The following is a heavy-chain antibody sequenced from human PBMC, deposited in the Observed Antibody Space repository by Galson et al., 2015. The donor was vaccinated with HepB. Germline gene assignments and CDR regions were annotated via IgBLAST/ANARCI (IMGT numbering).Heavy chain of an antibody. V-gene: IGHV2-70*01. Sequence: PALVKPTQTLTLTCTFSGFSLSTSGMCVSWIRQPPGKALEWLALIDWDDDKYYSTSLKTRLTISKDTSKNQVVLTMTNMDPVDTATYYCARILRDIVVVPAAIPPYYYYYYMDVWGKGTTVTVSS. J-gene: IGHJ6*03. CDR3: ARILRDIVVVPAAIPPYYYYYYMDV. CDR2: IDWDDDK. D-gene: IGHD2-2*02. CDR1: GFSLSTSGMC.